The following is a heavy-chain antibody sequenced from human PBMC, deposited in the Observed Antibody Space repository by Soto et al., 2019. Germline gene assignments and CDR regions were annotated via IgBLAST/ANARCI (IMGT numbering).Heavy chain of an antibody. J-gene: IGHJ5*02. D-gene: IGHD6-19*01. CDR3: ARDMQWLVRHGFDP. Sequence: QVQLVQSGAEVKKPGASVKVSCKASGYTFTRYDINWVRQATGQGLEWMGWMNPNSGNTGYAQKFQGRVTMTRNTYISTGYMELSSLRSEDTAVYYCARDMQWLVRHGFDPWGQGTLVTVSS. V-gene: IGHV1-8*01. CDR2: MNPNSGNT. CDR1: GYTFTRYD.